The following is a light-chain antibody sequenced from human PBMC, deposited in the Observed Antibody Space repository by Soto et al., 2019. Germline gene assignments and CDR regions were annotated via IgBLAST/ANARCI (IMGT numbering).Light chain of an antibody. Sequence: EIVLTQSPGTLSLSPGEKATLSCRASQSVSNSYLAWFQQRPGQAPRLLIFGASSRATGIPDRFSGSGSGTDFTLTISRLEPEDLAVYYCQKYGKSPRTFGQGTKVEIK. CDR3: QKYGKSPRT. J-gene: IGKJ1*01. V-gene: IGKV3-20*01. CDR2: GAS. CDR1: QSVSNSY.